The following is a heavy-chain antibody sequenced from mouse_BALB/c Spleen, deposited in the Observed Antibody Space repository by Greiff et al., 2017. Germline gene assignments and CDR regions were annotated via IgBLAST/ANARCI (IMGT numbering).Heavy chain of an antibody. CDR3: ANYYDGPYYYAMDY. D-gene: IGHD1-1*01. Sequence: QVQLQQSGAELAKPGASVKMSCKASGYTFTSYWMHWVKQRPGQGLEWIGYINPSTGYTEYNQKFKDKATLTADKSSSTAYMQLSSLTSEDSAVYYCANYYDGPYYYAMDYWGQGTSVTVSS. CDR1: GYTFTSYW. CDR2: INPSTGYT. J-gene: IGHJ4*01. V-gene: IGHV1-7*01.